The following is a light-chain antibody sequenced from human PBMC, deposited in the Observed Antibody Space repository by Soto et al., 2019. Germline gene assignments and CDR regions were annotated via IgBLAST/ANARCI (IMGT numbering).Light chain of an antibody. Sequence: QSVLTQPASVSGSPGQSITISCTGTSSDVGGYNYVSWYQQHPVKAPKLMIYEVSNRPSGVSNRFYGSKSGNTAYLTISGIKAEDEADYYCSSYTRSSPVVFGGGTKLAVL. J-gene: IGLJ2*01. CDR3: SSYTRSSPVV. CDR1: SSDVGGYNY. V-gene: IGLV2-14*01. CDR2: EVS.